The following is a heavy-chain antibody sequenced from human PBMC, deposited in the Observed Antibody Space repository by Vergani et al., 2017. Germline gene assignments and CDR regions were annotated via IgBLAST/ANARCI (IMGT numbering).Heavy chain of an antibody. CDR2: ISGSGVNT. CDR1: GFTFSSYA. Sequence: EVQLLESGGNLIQPGGSLRLSCGASGFTFSSYAMTWVRLAPGKGLQWVSAISGSGVNTFYTDSVKGRFTISRDNSKDTLYLQMNSLRVEDTAIYYCAKARDPNCKGGNCYSYYYGLDLWGQGTTVTVSS. J-gene: IGHJ6*02. CDR3: AKARDPNCKGGNCYSYYYGLDL. D-gene: IGHD2-21*01. V-gene: IGHV3-23*01.